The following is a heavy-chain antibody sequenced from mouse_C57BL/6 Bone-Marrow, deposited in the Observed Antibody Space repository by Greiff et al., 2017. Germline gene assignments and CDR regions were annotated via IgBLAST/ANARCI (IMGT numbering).Heavy chain of an antibody. V-gene: IGHV3-5*01. CDR3: ARDAHGSPHYYAMDY. J-gene: IGHJ4*01. CDR1: GISITTGNYR. D-gene: IGHD1-1*01. Sequence: EVQLQQSGPGLVKPSQTVFLTCTVTGISITTGNYRWSWIRQFPGNKLEWIGYIYYSGTITYNPSLTSRTTITRDTPKNQFFLEMNSLTAEDTATYYCARDAHGSPHYYAMDYWGQGTSVTVSS. CDR2: IYYSGTI.